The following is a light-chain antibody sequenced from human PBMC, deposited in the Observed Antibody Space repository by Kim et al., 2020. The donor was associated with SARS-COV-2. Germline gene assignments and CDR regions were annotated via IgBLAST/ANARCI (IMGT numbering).Light chain of an antibody. Sequence: ASVGNRVTNTCRASQSISSYLNWDQQKPGKAPKLLIYAACSLQSGVPSRFSGSGSGTDFTLTISSLQPEDFATYYCQQSYSTPYTFGQGTKLEI. CDR2: AAC. V-gene: IGKV1-39*01. CDR3: QQSYSTPYT. J-gene: IGKJ2*01. CDR1: QSISSY.